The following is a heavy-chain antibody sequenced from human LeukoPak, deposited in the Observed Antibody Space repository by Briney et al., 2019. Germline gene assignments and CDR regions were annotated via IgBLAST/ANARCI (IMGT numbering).Heavy chain of an antibody. D-gene: IGHD3-22*01. CDR3: ARLGDYDSSGYAFDY. CDR1: GYSFTIYC. J-gene: IGHJ4*02. CDR2: IYPVDSAT. V-gene: IGHV5-51*01. Sequence: PGESLTISCQGSGYSFTIYCSGWVRQMPGKGLEWMGIIYPVDSATRYSPSFQGQAAMSADKSIRTAYLQWSRLKASDTAMYYCARLGDYDSSGYAFDYWGQGTLVTVSS.